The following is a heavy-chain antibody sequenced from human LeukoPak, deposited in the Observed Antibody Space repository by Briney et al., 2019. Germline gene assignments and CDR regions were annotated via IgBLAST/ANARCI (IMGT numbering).Heavy chain of an antibody. J-gene: IGHJ5*02. V-gene: IGHV4-34*01. CDR1: GGSFSGYY. Sequence: SETLSLTCAVYGGSFSGYYWSWIRQPPGKGLEWIGEINHSGSTNYNPSLKSRVTISVDTSKNQISLKLSSVTAADTAVYYCARAHYDILTGYPREYNWFDPWGQGTLVTVSS. CDR2: INHSGST. CDR3: ARAHYDILTGYPREYNWFDP. D-gene: IGHD3-9*01.